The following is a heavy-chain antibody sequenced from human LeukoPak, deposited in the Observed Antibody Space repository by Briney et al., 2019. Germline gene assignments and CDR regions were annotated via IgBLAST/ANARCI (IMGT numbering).Heavy chain of an antibody. CDR1: GFTVSSYY. D-gene: IGHD1-26*01. CDR2: LYSGGSA. V-gene: IGHV3-66*04. J-gene: IGHJ4*02. Sequence: GGSLRLSCAASGFTVSSYYMNWVRQAPGKGLEWVSVLYSGGSAYYADSVRGRFTISRHNLKNTLYLDMNSLRAEDTAIYYCARQYSGSYIDYWGQGTLATVSS. CDR3: ARQYSGSYIDY.